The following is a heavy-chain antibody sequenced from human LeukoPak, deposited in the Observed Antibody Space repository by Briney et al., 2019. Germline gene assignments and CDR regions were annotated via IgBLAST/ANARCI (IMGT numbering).Heavy chain of an antibody. CDR1: GYTFTSYD. J-gene: IGHJ4*02. V-gene: IGHV1-8*01. CDR2: MNPNSGNT. CDR3: AREISSTSAYYFDN. Sequence: ASVKVSCKASGYTFTSYDINWVRQAPGQGLEWMGWMNPNSGNTGYAQKFQGRFTMTRNTSISTAYMQMSSLRSEDTAVYYCAREISSTSAYYFDNWGQGTLVTVSS. D-gene: IGHD2-2*01.